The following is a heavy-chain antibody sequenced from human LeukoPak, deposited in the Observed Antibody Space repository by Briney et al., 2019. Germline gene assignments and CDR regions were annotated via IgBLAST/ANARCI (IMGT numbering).Heavy chain of an antibody. D-gene: IGHD6-19*01. J-gene: IGHJ4*02. Sequence: SETLSLTCAVYGGSFSGYYWSWIRQPPGKGLEWIGEINHSGSTNYNPSLKSRVTISVDTSKNQFSLKLSSVTAADTAVYYCARVPRFYSSGWQFTGYYFDYWGQGALVTVSS. CDR2: INHSGST. V-gene: IGHV4-34*01. CDR3: ARVPRFYSSGWQFTGYYFDY. CDR1: GGSFSGYY.